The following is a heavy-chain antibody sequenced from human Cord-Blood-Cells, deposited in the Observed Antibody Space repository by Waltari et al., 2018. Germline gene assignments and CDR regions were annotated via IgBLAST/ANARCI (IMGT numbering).Heavy chain of an antibody. CDR2: IRRKANSYAT. CDR3: TRHGGM. Sequence: EVQLVESGGGLVQPGGSLKLSCAASGFTFSGSAMHWVRQASGKGLEGVGGIRRKANSYATEYAAWVKGRFTISRNDSKNTAYLQMNSLKTEDTAVYYCTRHGGMGGQGTLVTVSS. J-gene: IGHJ4*02. V-gene: IGHV3-73*02. CDR1: GFTFSGSA. D-gene: IGHD3-16*01.